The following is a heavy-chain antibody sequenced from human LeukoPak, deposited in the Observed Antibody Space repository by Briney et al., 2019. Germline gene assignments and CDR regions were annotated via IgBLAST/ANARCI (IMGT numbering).Heavy chain of an antibody. V-gene: IGHV6-1*01. CDR1: GDSVSSNSAT. CDR3: ARDKGGGVDTALAY. CDR2: TYYRSKWYN. D-gene: IGHD5-18*01. J-gene: IGHJ4*02. Sequence: SQTLSLTCAISGDSVSSNSATWNWIRQSPSRGLEWLGRTYYRSKWYNNYAVSVKSRITIIPDTSNNQFSLQLNSVTPENTAVYYCARDKGGGVDTALAYWGQGTLVAVSS.